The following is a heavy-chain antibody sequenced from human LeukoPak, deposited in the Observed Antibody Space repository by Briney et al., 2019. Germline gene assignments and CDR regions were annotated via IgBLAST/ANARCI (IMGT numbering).Heavy chain of an antibody. CDR3: ARSVTAPYYCFDN. D-gene: IGHD2-21*02. Sequence: SETLSLTCTVSSGSISTSSYYWGWIRQPPGKGLEWIGNIYYDGSTYYNPSLKSRVAISVDTSKNQFSLKLNSVTAADTAVYYCARSVTAPYYCFDNWGRGTLVTVSS. V-gene: IGHV4-39*07. J-gene: IGHJ4*02. CDR2: IYYDGST. CDR1: SGSISTSSYY.